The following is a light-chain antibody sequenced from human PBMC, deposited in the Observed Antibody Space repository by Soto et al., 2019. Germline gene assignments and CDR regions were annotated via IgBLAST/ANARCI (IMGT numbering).Light chain of an antibody. CDR3: QLDASFSVP. J-gene: IGKJ1*01. CDR1: QRMSGW. Sequence: DIPMTLPPSTLSASMGHTFTITCLASQRMSGWLAWHQQKPGKAPKLLIYDVSALKRGVPPRFSGSGSGTEFTLTIICLQPDDFAPYYCQLDASFSVPLGQGTNADIK. CDR2: DVS. V-gene: IGKV1-5*01.